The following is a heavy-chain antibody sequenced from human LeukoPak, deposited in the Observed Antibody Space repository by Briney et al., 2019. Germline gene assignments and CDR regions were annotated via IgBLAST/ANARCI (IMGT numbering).Heavy chain of an antibody. CDR1: GGTFSSYA. D-gene: IGHD2-2*01. J-gene: IGHJ6*02. Sequence: ASVKVSCKASGGTFSSYAISWVRQAPGQGLEWMGWMNPNSGNTGYAQKFQGRVTMTRNTSISTAYMELSSLRSEDTAVYYCARGHIVVVPAARAVYYYYGMDVWGQGTTVTVSS. CDR3: ARGHIVVVPAARAVYYYYGMDV. V-gene: IGHV1-8*02. CDR2: MNPNSGNT.